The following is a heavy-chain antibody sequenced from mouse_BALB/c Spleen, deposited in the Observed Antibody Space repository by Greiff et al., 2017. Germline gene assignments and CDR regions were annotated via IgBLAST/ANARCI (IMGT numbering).Heavy chain of an antibody. CDR1: GYTFTSYW. CDR2: IYPGNSDT. CDR3: TREEADYDYDGYYAMDY. Sequence: EVKLQESGTVLARPGASVKMSCKASGYTFTSYWMHWVKQRPGQGLEWIGAIYPGNSDTSYNQKFKGKAKLTAVTSTSTAYMELSSLTNEDSAVYYCTREEADYDYDGYYAMDYWGQGTSVTVSS. D-gene: IGHD2-4*01. J-gene: IGHJ4*01. V-gene: IGHV1-5*01.